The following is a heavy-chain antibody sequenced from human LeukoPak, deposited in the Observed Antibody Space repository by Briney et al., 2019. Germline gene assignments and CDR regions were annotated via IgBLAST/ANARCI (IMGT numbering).Heavy chain of an antibody. V-gene: IGHV4-39*07. CDR3: TGGPSGSYGQTLY. D-gene: IGHD1-26*01. Sequence: SETLSLTCTVSGGSISSSSYYWGWIRQPPGKGLEWIGSIYYSGSTYYNPSLKSRVTISVDTSKNQFSLKLTSVTAADTAMYYCTGGPSGSYGQTLYWGQGTLVTVSS. J-gene: IGHJ4*01. CDR2: IYYSGST. CDR1: GGSISSSSYY.